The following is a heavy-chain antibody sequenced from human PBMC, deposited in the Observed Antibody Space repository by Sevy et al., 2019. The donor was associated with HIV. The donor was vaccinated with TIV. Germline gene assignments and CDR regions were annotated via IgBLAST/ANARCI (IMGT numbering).Heavy chain of an antibody. J-gene: IGHJ4*02. Sequence: SETLSLTCTVSGDSFSSYFWAWIRQPAGKGLEWIGRINTSGSTNYNPSLKSRVTMSVDTSKSQFSLIVTSLTAADTAIYFCARSNWVTATNGFSKSYYFDYWGQGSLVTVSS. D-gene: IGHD7-27*01. CDR3: ARSNWVTATNGFSKSYYFDY. CDR2: INTSGST. V-gene: IGHV4-4*07. CDR1: GDSFSSYF.